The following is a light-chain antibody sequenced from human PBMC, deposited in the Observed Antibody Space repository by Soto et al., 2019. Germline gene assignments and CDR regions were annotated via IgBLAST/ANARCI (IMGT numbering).Light chain of an antibody. Sequence: QSPVTQPPSASGFPGQSVTISCTGTSSDVGYYDYVSWYQQHPGKAPKLVIYEVTTRPSGVPDRVSASKSGNTASLTVSGLRAEDEADYYCSSYAGSNNFVFGSGTKVTVL. CDR1: SSDVGYYDY. CDR3: SSYAGSNNFV. J-gene: IGLJ1*01. CDR2: EVT. V-gene: IGLV2-8*01.